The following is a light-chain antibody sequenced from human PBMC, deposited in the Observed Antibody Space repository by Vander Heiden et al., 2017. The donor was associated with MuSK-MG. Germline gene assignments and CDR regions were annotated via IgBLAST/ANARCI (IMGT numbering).Light chain of an antibody. Sequence: DIVMTQSPLSLPVTPGEPASISCRSSQSLLHSNGYNYLDWYLQKPGQSPQLLIYLGSNRASGVPDRFSGSGSGTDFTLKISRVEAEDVGVYYCMQALQTHAFGQGTKVEL. V-gene: IGKV2-28*01. CDR2: LGS. J-gene: IGKJ1*01. CDR3: MQALQTHA. CDR1: QSLLHSNGYNY.